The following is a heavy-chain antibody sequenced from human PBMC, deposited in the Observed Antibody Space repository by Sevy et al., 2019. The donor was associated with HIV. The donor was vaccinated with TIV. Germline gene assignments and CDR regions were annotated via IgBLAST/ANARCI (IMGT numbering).Heavy chain of an antibody. D-gene: IGHD2-15*01. V-gene: IGHV3-7*01. CDR3: ARLSCGGGSCYSACDY. J-gene: IGHJ4*02. Sequence: GGSLRRSCTASGFTFSAYWMTWVRQAPGKGLEWVASIREDGSDKKDVDSVRGRLTISRDNAKNSLYLQMNSLRAEDTALYYCARLSCGGGSCYSACDYWGQGTLVTVSS. CDR2: IREDGSDK. CDR1: GFTFSAYW.